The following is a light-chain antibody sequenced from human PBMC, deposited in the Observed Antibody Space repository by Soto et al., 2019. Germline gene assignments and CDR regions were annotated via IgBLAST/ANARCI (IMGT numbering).Light chain of an antibody. CDR3: QHYGTSAYT. V-gene: IGKV3-20*01. J-gene: IGKJ2*01. CDR2: GAS. Sequence: IGLTQSPGTLSLSPGERATLSCRASQSVGSNYLAWYQQQPGQAPRILIYGASSRATGIPDRFSGSGTETDFPHTIRRREPEDVALYYCQHYGTSAYTFGQGTTLEIK. CDR1: QSVGSNY.